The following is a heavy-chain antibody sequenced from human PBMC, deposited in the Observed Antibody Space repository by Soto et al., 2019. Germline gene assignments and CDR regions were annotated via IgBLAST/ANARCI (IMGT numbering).Heavy chain of an antibody. V-gene: IGHV4-39*07. CDR1: SDNLTITSHY. CDR2: VNHSGSP. J-gene: IGHJ4*02. CDR3: ARGREGYDYIWGSYRKGAINFDY. Sequence: SETLSLTCIVSSDNLTITSHYWGWVRQPPGKGLEWIGEVNHSGSPNYNPSLKGRVTISVDTSKNQFSLKLSSVTAADTAVYYCARGREGYDYIWGSYRKGAINFDYWGQGTLVTVSS. D-gene: IGHD3-16*02.